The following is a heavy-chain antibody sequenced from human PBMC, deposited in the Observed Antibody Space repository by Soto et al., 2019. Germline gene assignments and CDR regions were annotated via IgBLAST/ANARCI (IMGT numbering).Heavy chain of an antibody. CDR1: GGTFSSYA. CDR3: ARSQGSSTSLEIYYYYYYGMDV. V-gene: IGHV1-69*01. D-gene: IGHD2-2*01. Sequence: QVQLVQSGAEVKKPGSSVKVSCKASGGTFSSYAISWVRQAPGQGFDWMGGIIPISGTANYEQKFQGRVTITADESTSTAYMELSSLRSEDTAVYYCARSQGSSTSLEIYYYYYYGMDVWGQGTTVTVSS. CDR2: IIPISGTA. J-gene: IGHJ6*02.